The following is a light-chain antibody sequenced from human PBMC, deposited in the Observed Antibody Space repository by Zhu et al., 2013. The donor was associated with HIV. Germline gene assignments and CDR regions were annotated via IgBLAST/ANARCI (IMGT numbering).Light chain of an antibody. CDR1: QSIRSN. V-gene: IGKV3D-15*01. Sequence: EIVMTQSPATLSVSPGERATLSCRASQSIRSNLAWYQQKPGQAPRLLIYDASHRATGIPARFSGSGSGTEFTLTISSLQSEDFGVYYCQQYNNWPPMYTFGQGTKLEIK. CDR3: QQYNNWPPMYT. J-gene: IGKJ2*01. CDR2: DAS.